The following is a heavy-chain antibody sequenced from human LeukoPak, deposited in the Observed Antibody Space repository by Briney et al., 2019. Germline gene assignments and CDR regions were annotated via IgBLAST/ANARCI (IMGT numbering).Heavy chain of an antibody. J-gene: IGHJ4*02. V-gene: IGHV4-4*07. CDR2: IYTSGST. Sequence: PSETLSLTCTVSGGSISSYYWSWIRQPAGKGPEWIGRIYTSGSTNYNPSLKSRVTMSVDTSKNQFSLKLSSVTAADTAMYYCTREAGNTQYFDYWGQGTLVTVSS. CDR1: GGSISSYY. D-gene: IGHD1-1*01. CDR3: TREAGNTQYFDY.